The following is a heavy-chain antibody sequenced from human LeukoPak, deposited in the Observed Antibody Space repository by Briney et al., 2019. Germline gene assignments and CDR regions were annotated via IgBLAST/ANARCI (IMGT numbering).Heavy chain of an antibody. CDR3: ARVLIWFGQLQNWFDP. CDR1: GGSMTNNTFY. V-gene: IGHV4-39*07. CDR2: IYHTGPT. Sequence: SETLSLTCTVSGGSMTNNTFYWGWIRQPPGKGLEWIGSIYHTGPTYYNPSLKSRVTISVDTSKNQFSLKLSSVTAADIAVYYCARVLIWFGQLQNWFDPWGPGTLVTVSS. J-gene: IGHJ5*02. D-gene: IGHD3-10*01.